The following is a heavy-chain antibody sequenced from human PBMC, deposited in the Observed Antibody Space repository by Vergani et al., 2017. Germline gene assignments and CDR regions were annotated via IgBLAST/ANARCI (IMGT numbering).Heavy chain of an antibody. CDR3: ARGVTTPDDAFDV. D-gene: IGHD3-3*01. CDR1: GGSISSYY. CDR2: IYYSGST. J-gene: IGHJ3*01. Sequence: QVQLQESGPGLVKPSETLSLTCTVSGGSISSYYWSWIRQPPGKGLEWMGYIYYSGSTNYTPSLKSRGTISVDTSKNQFSLKLSSVTAADTAVYYCARGVTTPDDAFDVWGQGTMVTVSS. V-gene: IGHV4-59*01.